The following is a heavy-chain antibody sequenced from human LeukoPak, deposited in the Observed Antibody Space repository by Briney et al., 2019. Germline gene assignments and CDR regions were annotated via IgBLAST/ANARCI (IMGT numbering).Heavy chain of an antibody. CDR3: ARESLEDGYYYGMDV. CDR2: IYSSGST. Sequence: PGGSLRLSCAVSGVTLSSNYMSWVRQAPGKGLEWVWVIYSSGSTHYADSLKSRFTISRDTSQNTLYLHMNSLRAEDTAVYYCARESLEDGYYYGMDVWGQGTTVTVSS. J-gene: IGHJ6*02. D-gene: IGHD2-15*01. V-gene: IGHV3-53*01. CDR1: GVTLSSNY.